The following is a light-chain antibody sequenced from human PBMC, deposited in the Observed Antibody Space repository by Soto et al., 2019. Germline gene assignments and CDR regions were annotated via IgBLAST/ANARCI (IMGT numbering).Light chain of an antibody. CDR1: SSNIGAGYD. J-gene: IGLJ3*02. Sequence: QSVLTQPPSVSGAPGQMVTISCTGSSSNIGAGYDVHWYQQLPGTAPKLHIYGNSNRPSGVPDRFSGSKSGTSASLAITGLQAEDEADYYCQSYDSSLSGWVFGGGTKVTVL. CDR2: GNS. V-gene: IGLV1-40*01. CDR3: QSYDSSLSGWV.